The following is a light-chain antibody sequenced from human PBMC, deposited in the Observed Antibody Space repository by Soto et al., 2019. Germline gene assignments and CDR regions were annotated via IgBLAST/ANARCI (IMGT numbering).Light chain of an antibody. CDR1: TSDVGAYNY. CDR3: SSYTTTDTYV. CDR2: DVS. J-gene: IGLJ1*01. Sequence: QSALTQPASVSGSPGQSITISCTRTTSDVGAYNYVSWFQQYPGKAPKLMIYDVSTRPSGVSYRFSGSKSGNTASLTISGLQAEDEADYYCSSYTTTDTYVFGTGTKLTVL. V-gene: IGLV2-14*01.